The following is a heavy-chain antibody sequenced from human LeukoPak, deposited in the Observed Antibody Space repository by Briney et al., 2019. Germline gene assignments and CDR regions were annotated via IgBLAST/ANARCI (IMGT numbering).Heavy chain of an antibody. CDR2: ISTGGDNK. CDR3: ARGGLGPAAKPLYYFDY. CDR1: GFTFSRYA. J-gene: IGHJ4*02. V-gene: IGHV3-21*04. D-gene: IGHD3-16*01. Sequence: GGSLRLSCAASGFTFSRYAMNWVRQAPGKGLEWVSYISTGGDNKFYADSLKGRFTISRDNSKNTLYLQMNSLRAEDTAVYYCARGGLGPAAKPLYYFDYWGQGTLVTVSS.